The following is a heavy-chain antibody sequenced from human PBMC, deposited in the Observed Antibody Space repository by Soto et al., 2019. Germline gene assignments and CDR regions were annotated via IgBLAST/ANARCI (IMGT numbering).Heavy chain of an antibody. V-gene: IGHV3-23*01. CDR2: ISGSGGST. J-gene: IGHJ4*02. CDR3: AKDVGYDSSGYYPFDY. CDR1: GFTFSSYA. Sequence: PGGSLRLSCAASGFTFSSYAMSWVRQAPGKGLEWVSAISGSGGSTYYADSVKGRFTISRDNSKNTLYLQMNSLRAEDTAVYYCAKDVGYDSSGYYPFDYWGQGTLVTVSS. D-gene: IGHD3-22*01.